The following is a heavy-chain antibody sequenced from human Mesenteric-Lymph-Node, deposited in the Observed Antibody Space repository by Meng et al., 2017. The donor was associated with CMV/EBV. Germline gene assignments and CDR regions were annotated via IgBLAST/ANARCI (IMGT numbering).Heavy chain of an antibody. J-gene: IGHJ2*01. D-gene: IGHD4-23*01. CDR1: SFSGYY. Sequence: SFSGYYWSSIRQPTGKGLEWIGDINHSGSTNYNPSLKSRVTISVDTSKNQFSLKLSSVTAADTAVYYCARKAMSGKRPVSPYWYFDLWGRGTLVTVSS. CDR2: INHSGST. V-gene: IGHV4-34*01. CDR3: ARKAMSGKRPVSPYWYFDL.